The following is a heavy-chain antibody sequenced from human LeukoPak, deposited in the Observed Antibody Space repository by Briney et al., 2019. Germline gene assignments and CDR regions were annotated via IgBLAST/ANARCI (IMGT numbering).Heavy chain of an antibody. Sequence: GESLKISRQGSGDTFNNYWISWVRQMPGKGLEWMAIIYAADSDSRYSPSVEGQVTLSVDKSINTVYLQWHSLKASDTAIYYCARHLRGLDLWGQGTLVTVSS. V-gene: IGHV5-51*01. J-gene: IGHJ5*02. CDR2: IYAADSDS. D-gene: IGHD3-10*01. CDR1: GDTFNNYW. CDR3: ARHLRGLDL.